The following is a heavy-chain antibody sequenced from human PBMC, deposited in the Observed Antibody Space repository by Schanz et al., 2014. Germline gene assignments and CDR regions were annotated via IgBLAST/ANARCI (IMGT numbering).Heavy chain of an antibody. J-gene: IGHJ5*02. V-gene: IGHV1-2*06. D-gene: IGHD3-16*02. CDR3: VRDERVISGVWFDP. Sequence: QVQVIQSGPEVKKPGASVKVSCKASGYTFTNHYLHWVRQAPGQGLEWMGRISPSSGGTNYAQKFQGRVTMTRDTSSTTAYMELNSLRSDDTAVYYCVRDERVISGVWFDPWGQGTLVTVSS. CDR1: GYTFTNHY. CDR2: ISPSSGGT.